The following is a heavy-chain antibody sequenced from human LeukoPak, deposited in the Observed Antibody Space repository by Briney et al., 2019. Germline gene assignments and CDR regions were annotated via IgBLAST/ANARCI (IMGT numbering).Heavy chain of an antibody. CDR3: ARVGGDIWLDP. V-gene: IGHV4-59*01. J-gene: IGHJ5*02. CDR1: GGSISSYY. D-gene: IGHD3-16*01. CDR2: IYYSGST. Sequence: SETLSLTCTVSGGSISSYYWSWIRQPPGKGLEWIGYIYYSGSTNYNPSLKSRVTISVDTSKNQFSLKLSSVTAADTAVYYCARVGGDIWLDPWGQGTLVTVSS.